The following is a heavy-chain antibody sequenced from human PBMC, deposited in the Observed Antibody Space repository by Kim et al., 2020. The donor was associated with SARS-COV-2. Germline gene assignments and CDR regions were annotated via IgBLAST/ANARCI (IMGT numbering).Heavy chain of an antibody. CDR2: ISSNGGST. CDR1: GFTFSSYA. V-gene: IGHV3-64D*09. D-gene: IGHD4-17*01. CDR3: VHGDNSPYYYYGMDV. Sequence: GGSLRLSCSASGFTFSSYAMHWVRQAPGKGLEYVSAISSNGGSTYYADSVKGRFTISRDNSKNTLYLQMSSLRAEDTAVYYCVHGDNSPYYYYGMDVWGQGTTVPVSS. J-gene: IGHJ6*02.